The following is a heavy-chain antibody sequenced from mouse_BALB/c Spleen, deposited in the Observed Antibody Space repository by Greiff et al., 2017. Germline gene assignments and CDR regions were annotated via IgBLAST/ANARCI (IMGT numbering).Heavy chain of an antibody. J-gene: IGHJ2*01. V-gene: IGHV5-17*02. CDR3: ARSGVDYFDY. CDR1: GFTFSSFG. D-gene: IGHD1-1*01. Sequence: SGFTFSSFGMHWVRQAPEKGLEWVAYISSGSSTIYYADTVKGRFTISRDNPKNTLFLQMTSLRSEDTAMYYCARSGVDYFDYWGQGTTLTVSS. CDR2: ISSGSSTI.